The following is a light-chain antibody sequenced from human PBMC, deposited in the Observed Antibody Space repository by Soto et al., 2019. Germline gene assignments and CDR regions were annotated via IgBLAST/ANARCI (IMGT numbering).Light chain of an antibody. CDR1: QSVSSN. J-gene: IGKJ1*01. V-gene: IGKV3-15*01. Sequence: EIVMTQSPATLSVSPGERDTLSCRASQSVSSNLAWYQQKPGQAPRLLIYGASTRATGIPARFSGSGSGTEFTLTISSLQSEDFAVYYCQQYNNWPQRTFGQGTKVEIK. CDR2: GAS. CDR3: QQYNNWPQRT.